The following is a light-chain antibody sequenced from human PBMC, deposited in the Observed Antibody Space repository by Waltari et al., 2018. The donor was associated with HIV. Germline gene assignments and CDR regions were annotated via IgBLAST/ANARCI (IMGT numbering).Light chain of an antibody. CDR3: QSADSSGTYPVV. Sequence: SYELTQPPSVSVSPGPTARITCSGDALPKKYASWYQQKPGQAPVVVIYKDSERPSGIPERFSGSSSGTTVTLTISGVQAEDEADYYCQSADSSGTYPVVFGGGTKLTVL. CDR2: KDS. CDR1: ALPKKY. V-gene: IGLV3-25*03. J-gene: IGLJ2*01.